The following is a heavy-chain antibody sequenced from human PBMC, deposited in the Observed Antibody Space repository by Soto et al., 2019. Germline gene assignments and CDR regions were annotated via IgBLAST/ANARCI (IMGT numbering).Heavy chain of an antibody. Sequence: SETLSLTCTVSGGSISSYYWSWIRQPPGKGLEWIGCAYYSGNTYYNPSLKSRVTISVDTSGNQFSLRLNSVTAADTAVYYCKKVSSGWFDPWGQGTLVTVSS. D-gene: IGHD2-8*01. CDR1: GGSISSYY. J-gene: IGHJ5*02. V-gene: IGHV4-59*04. CDR3: KKVSSGWFDP. CDR2: AYYSGNT.